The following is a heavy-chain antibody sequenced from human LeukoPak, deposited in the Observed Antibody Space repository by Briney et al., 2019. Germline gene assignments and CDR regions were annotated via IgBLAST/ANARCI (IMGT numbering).Heavy chain of an antibody. V-gene: IGHV7-4-1*02. CDR3: ARGGRGGYDILTGSNYYYYYYMDV. Sequence: GASVKVSCKASGYTFTSYAMNWVRQAPGQGLEWMGWINTNTGNPTYAQGFTGRFVFSLDTSVSTAYLQISSLKAEDTAVYYCARGGRGGYDILTGSNYYYYYYMDVWGKGTTVTVSS. CDR1: GYTFTSYA. J-gene: IGHJ6*03. D-gene: IGHD3-9*01. CDR2: INTNTGNP.